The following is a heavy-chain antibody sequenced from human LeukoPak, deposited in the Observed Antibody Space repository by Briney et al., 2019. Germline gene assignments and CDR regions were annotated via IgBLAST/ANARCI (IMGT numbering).Heavy chain of an antibody. CDR3: ARGGHDYGDLYGMDV. D-gene: IGHD4-17*01. J-gene: IGHJ6*02. V-gene: IGHV4-4*07. CDR1: GGSISSYY. CDR2: IYTSGST. Sequence: SETLSLNCTVPGGSISSYYWSWLRQPAGQGLEWMGRIYTSGSTNYNPSLKSRVTMSVDTSKNQFSLKLSSVTAADTAVYYCARGGHDYGDLYGMDVWGQGTTVTVSS.